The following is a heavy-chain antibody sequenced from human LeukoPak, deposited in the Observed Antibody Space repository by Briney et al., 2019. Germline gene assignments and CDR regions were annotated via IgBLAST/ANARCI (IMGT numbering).Heavy chain of an antibody. J-gene: IGHJ4*02. CDR3: ARARDGYNPPFDY. Sequence: ASVKVSCKASGYTFNSYYMHWVRQAPGQGLEWMGIINPSGDFTSYAQKFQGRVTMTKDTSTSTVYMELSSLRSDDTAVYYCARARDGYNPPFDYWGQGTLVTVSS. D-gene: IGHD5-24*01. CDR1: GYTFNSYY. V-gene: IGHV1-46*02. CDR2: INPSGDFT.